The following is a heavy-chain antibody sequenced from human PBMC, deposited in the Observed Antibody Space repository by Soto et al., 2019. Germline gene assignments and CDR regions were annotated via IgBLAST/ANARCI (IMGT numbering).Heavy chain of an antibody. CDR1: GFTFDDYA. Sequence: EVQLVESGGGLVQPGRSLRLSCAASGFTFDDYAMHWVRQAPGKGLEWVSGISWNSGSIGYADSVKGRFTISRDNAKNSLYLQMNSLRAEDRALYYCPKGGQLLVEGGGYWGQGTLVTVSS. J-gene: IGHJ4*02. D-gene: IGHD2-2*01. CDR3: PKGGQLLVEGGGY. CDR2: ISWNSGSI. V-gene: IGHV3-9*01.